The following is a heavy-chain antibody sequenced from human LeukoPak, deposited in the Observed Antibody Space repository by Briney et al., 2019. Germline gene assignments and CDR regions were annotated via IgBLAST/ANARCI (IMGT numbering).Heavy chain of an antibody. V-gene: IGHV3-23*01. CDR1: GFTFSSYA. CDR3: AKGGYYYDTSGLDY. D-gene: IGHD3-22*01. J-gene: IGHJ4*02. Sequence: GGSLRLSCAASGFTFSSYAMSWVRQAPGKGLEWVSAISGSGGSTYYADSVKGRFTISRDDSKNTLYLQMHSLRAEDTAVYYCAKGGYYYDTSGLDYWGQGTLVTVSS. CDR2: ISGSGGST.